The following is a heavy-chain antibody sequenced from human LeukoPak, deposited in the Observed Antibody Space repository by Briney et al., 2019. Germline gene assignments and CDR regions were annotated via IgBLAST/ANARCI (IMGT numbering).Heavy chain of an antibody. D-gene: IGHD6-19*01. V-gene: IGHV4-4*07. CDR2: SQSSRST. Sequence: SETLSLTCTVSGGSISSDYWSWIRQPAGKGLGWIGRSQSSRSTNYNPSLKSRLTMSVDTSKNQFSLTLSSVTTADTAVYYCARARGSGWYDYWGQGTLVTVSS. CDR3: ARARGSGWYDY. J-gene: IGHJ4*02. CDR1: GGSISSDY.